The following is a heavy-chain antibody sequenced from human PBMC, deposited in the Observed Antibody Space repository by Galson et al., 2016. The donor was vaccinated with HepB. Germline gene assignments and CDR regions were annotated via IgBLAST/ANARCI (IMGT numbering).Heavy chain of an antibody. Sequence: SLRLSCAASGLTFSDYYMTWIRQAPGKGLEWISYISSSGGVIYYADSVKGRFTVSRDNAKNSLYLQMNSLRVEDTAVYYCARWLHCGGHCDSIDSWGQGTLVTVSS. CDR3: ARWLHCGGHCDSIDS. D-gene: IGHD2-21*02. CDR1: GLTFSDYY. CDR2: ISSSGGVI. V-gene: IGHV3-11*04. J-gene: IGHJ4*02.